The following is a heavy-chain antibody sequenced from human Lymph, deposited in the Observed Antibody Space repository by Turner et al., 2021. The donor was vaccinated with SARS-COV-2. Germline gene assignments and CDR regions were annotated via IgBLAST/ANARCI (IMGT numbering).Heavy chain of an antibody. CDR3: ARGRYSGGGMDV. D-gene: IGHD1-26*01. V-gene: IGHV1-8*01. CDR1: GYTFTSYD. J-gene: IGHJ6*02. CDR2: MNPNSGNT. Sequence: VQLVQSGAEVKKPGASVTVSCKASGYTFTSYDINWVRQATGQGLEWMGWMNPNSGNTGYAQKFQGRVTMTRNISISTAYMELSTLGSEDTAVYYCARGRYSGGGMDVWGQGTTVTVSS.